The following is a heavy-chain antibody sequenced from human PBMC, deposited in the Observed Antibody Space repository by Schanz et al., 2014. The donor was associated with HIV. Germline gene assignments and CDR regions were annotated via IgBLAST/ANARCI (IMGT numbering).Heavy chain of an antibody. J-gene: IGHJ4*02. CDR2: INPLQDKT. V-gene: IGHV1-46*01. CDR3: ARAPYRSGWYGVDY. CDR1: GYTFTDHF. D-gene: IGHD6-19*01. Sequence: QVQLVQSGAEVKKPGASVKVSCKASGYTFTDHFIHWVRQAPGQGLEWMAIINPLQDKTAHAQKVQGRLTMTRDTSTGTVYMQLNNLRSEYTAVYYCARAPYRSGWYGVDYWGQGTLVTVSP.